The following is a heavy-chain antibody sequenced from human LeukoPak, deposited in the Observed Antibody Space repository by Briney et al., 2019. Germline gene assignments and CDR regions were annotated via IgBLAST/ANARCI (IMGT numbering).Heavy chain of an antibody. Sequence: SETLSLTCTVSGGSISSSSYCWGWIRQPPGKGLEWIGSIFYSGSTYYNPSLKSRVTISVDTSKNQFSLKLSSVTAADTAVYYCARLPALDNFDFWGQGTLVTVSS. J-gene: IGHJ4*02. CDR3: ARLPALDNFDF. D-gene: IGHD1-1*01. V-gene: IGHV4-39*01. CDR1: GGSISSSSYC. CDR2: IFYSGST.